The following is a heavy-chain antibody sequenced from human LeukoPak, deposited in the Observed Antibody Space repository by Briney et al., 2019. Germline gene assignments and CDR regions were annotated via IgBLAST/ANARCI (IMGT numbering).Heavy chain of an antibody. Sequence: GGSLRLSCAASGFTFSSYAMSWVRQAPGKGLEWVSAISGSGCSTYYADSVKGRFTISRDNSKNTLYLQMNSLRAEDTAVYYCAKSYYGDYEVYYYYGMDVWGQGTTVTVSS. V-gene: IGHV3-23*01. CDR2: ISGSGCST. J-gene: IGHJ6*02. CDR1: GFTFSSYA. CDR3: AKSYYGDYEVYYYYGMDV. D-gene: IGHD4-17*01.